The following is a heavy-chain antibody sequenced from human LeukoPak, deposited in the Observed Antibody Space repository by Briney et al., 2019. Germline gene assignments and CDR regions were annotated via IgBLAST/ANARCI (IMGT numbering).Heavy chain of an antibody. V-gene: IGHV1-46*01. CDR3: ARVARGAFDI. D-gene: IGHD5-12*01. Sequence: ASVKVSCKASGYTFTSYYMHWARQAPGQGLEWMGIINPSGGSTSYAQKFQGRVTMTRDMSTSTVYMELSSLRSEDTAVYYCARVARGAFDIWGQGTMVTVSS. CDR1: GYTFTSYY. J-gene: IGHJ3*02. CDR2: INPSGGST.